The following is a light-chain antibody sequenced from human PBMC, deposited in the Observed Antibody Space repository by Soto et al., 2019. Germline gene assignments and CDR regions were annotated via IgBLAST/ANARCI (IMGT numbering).Light chain of an antibody. V-gene: IGLV2-11*01. Sequence: QSALTQPRSVSGSPGQSVTISCTGTASDVGAYNYVSWYQQHPGKAPKVMIYDVKKRPSGVPDRFSGSKFANTASLTISGLQAEDEADYYCCSYADTYTWLFGGGTKLIVL. CDR3: CSYADTYTWL. CDR1: ASDVGAYNY. J-gene: IGLJ2*01. CDR2: DVK.